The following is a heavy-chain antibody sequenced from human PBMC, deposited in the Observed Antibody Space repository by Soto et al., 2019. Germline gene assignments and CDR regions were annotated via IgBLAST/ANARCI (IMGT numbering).Heavy chain of an antibody. V-gene: IGHV3-48*02. Sequence: SLRPSCAAPGFPLSSYSMNWVRQAPGEGLEWVSYISSSSSTIYYADSVKGRFTISRDNAKNSLYLQMNSLRDEDTAVYYCARDPGSINDYYYGMDVWGQGTTVTVSS. CDR3: ARDPGSINDYYYGMDV. D-gene: IGHD3-10*01. J-gene: IGHJ6*02. CDR2: ISSSSSTI. CDR1: GFPLSSYS.